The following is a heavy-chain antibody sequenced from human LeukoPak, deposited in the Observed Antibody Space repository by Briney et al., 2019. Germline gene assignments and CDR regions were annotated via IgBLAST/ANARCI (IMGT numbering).Heavy chain of an antibody. CDR1: GCSFSSYY. CDR3: ARDPEYYYDSSGEAMSDY. D-gene: IGHD3-22*01. CDR2: ISSSSSYI. Sequence: GGSLKRCCGASGCSFSSYYMNWIRQAPGKGLEWVSSISSSSSYIYYADSVKGRFTISRDNAKNSLYLQMNSLRAEDTAVYYCARDPEYYYDSSGEAMSDYWGQGTLVTASS. V-gene: IGHV3-21*01. J-gene: IGHJ4*02.